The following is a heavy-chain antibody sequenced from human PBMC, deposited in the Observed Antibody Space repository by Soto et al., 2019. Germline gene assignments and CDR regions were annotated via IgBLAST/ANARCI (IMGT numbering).Heavy chain of an antibody. D-gene: IGHD2-15*01. CDR1: GFTFTNYY. CDR3: AREGAVAAKMFDY. J-gene: IGHJ4*02. CDR2: INPYDDTT. Sequence: QVHLVQSGAELKKPGTSVKVSCKASGFTFTNYYLHWVRQAPGQGLEWMGLINPYDDTTDYAQRFRGGLTVTRDTSTKMVYMELSSLTTDDTAVYYCAREGAVAAKMFDYWDQGTLVTVSS. V-gene: IGHV1-46*01.